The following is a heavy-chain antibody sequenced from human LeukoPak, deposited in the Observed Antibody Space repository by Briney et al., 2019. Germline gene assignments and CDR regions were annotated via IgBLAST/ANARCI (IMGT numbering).Heavy chain of an antibody. Sequence: PGGSLRLSCAASGFTFSSYWMSWVRQAPGKGLEWVANIKQDGSEKYYVDSVKGRFTISRDNAKNSLYLQMNSLRAEDTAVYYCAREPSIAVSYYGMDVWGQGTTVTVSS. CDR2: IKQDGSEK. D-gene: IGHD6-6*01. CDR1: GFTFSSYW. J-gene: IGHJ6*02. V-gene: IGHV3-7*03. CDR3: AREPSIAVSYYGMDV.